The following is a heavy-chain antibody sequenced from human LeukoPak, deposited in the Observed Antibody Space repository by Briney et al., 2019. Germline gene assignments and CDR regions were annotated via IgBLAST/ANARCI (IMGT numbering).Heavy chain of an antibody. CDR2: IYSGGST. CDR3: ARALTYSSSWYSYYYYYMDV. Sequence: GGSLRLSCAASGFTVSSNYMSWVRQVPGKGLEWVSVIYSGGSTYYADSVKGRFTISRDNSKNTLYLQMNSLRAEDTAVYYCARALTYSSSWYSYYYYYMDVWGKGTTVTISS. CDR1: GFTVSSNY. J-gene: IGHJ6*03. V-gene: IGHV3-53*01. D-gene: IGHD6-13*01.